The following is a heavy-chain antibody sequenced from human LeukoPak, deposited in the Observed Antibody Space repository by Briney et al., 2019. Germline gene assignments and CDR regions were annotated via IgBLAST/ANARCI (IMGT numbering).Heavy chain of an antibody. CDR2: ISAYNGNT. Sequence: ASVKVSCKASGYTFTSYGISWVRQAPGQGLEWMGWISAYNGNTNYAQKLQGRVTMTTDTSTSTAYMELRSLRSDDTAVYYCARSLYCSGGSCYSHWFDPWGQGTLSPSPQ. CDR1: GYTFTSYG. V-gene: IGHV1-18*01. CDR3: ARSLYCSGGSCYSHWFDP. D-gene: IGHD2-15*01. J-gene: IGHJ5*02.